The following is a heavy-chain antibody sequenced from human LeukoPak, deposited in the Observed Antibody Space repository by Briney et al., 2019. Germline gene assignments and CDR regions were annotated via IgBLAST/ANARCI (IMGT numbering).Heavy chain of an antibody. CDR2: IYYSGST. CDR1: GGSISSSSCY. D-gene: IGHD6-19*01. CDR3: ARAVAVAGTTSFFDY. J-gene: IGHJ4*02. Sequence: SETLSLTCTVSGGSISSSSCYWGWIRQPPGKGLEWIGSIYYSGSTYYNPSLKSRVTISVDTSKNQFSLKLSSVTAADTAVYYCARAVAVAGTTSFFDYWGQGTLVTVSS. V-gene: IGHV4-39*07.